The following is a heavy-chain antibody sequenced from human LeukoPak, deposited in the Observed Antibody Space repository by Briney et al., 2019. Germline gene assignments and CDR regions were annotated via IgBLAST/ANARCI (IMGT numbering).Heavy chain of an antibody. CDR1: GFTFSSYW. CDR3: ASALTTVTPHFHC. D-gene: IGHD4-17*01. Sequence: GGSLRLSCAASGFTFSSYWMHWVRKPPGKGLVWVSRIDTDGSSATYADSVKGRSTISRDNAKNTVYLQMNSLRVEDTGVYYCASALTTVTPHFHCWGQGTLVTVSS. CDR2: IDTDGSSA. J-gene: IGHJ4*02. V-gene: IGHV3-74*01.